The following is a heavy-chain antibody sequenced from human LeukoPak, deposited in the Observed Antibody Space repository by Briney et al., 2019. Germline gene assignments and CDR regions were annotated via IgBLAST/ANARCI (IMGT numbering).Heavy chain of an antibody. V-gene: IGHV1-2*02. D-gene: IGHD3-3*01. CDR2: ISPDTGVR. Sequence: ASVKVSCKASAYTFTGYYIHWVRQAPGQGLEWMGWISPDTGVRKYAQKFQDRVTMTWDKSITIAYMELSRLTSDDTAFYFCARVYDFWSLKADYWGQGTLVTVSS. CDR3: ARVYDFWSLKADY. CDR1: AYTFTGYY. J-gene: IGHJ4*02.